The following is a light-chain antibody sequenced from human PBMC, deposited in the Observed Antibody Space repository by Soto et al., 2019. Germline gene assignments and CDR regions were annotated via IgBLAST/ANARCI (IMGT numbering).Light chain of an antibody. CDR2: DAF. J-gene: IGKJ5*01. V-gene: IGKV3-11*01. CDR3: QQRSNWTLT. CDR1: QSVVSS. Sequence: EIVLTQSPATLSLSPGERATLSCRDSQSVVSSLAWYQQRPGQAPRIFSYDAFIRETGIPARFSGSESGTEFTLTISSLEPEDFAVYYCQQRSNWTLTFGQGTRLEIK.